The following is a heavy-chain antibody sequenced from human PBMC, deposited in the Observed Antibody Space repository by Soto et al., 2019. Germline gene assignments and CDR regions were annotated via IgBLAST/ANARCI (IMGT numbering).Heavy chain of an antibody. CDR3: AKSYGDYWIDY. Sequence: PGGSLRLSCASSGFTFSSYDMHWFRQAPGKGLEWVAVISYDGSNKYYADSVKGRFTISRDNSKNTLYLQMNSLRAEDTAVYYCAKSYGDYWIDYWGQGTLVTVSS. V-gene: IGHV3-30*18. J-gene: IGHJ4*02. CDR2: ISYDGSNK. CDR1: GFTFSSYD. D-gene: IGHD4-17*01.